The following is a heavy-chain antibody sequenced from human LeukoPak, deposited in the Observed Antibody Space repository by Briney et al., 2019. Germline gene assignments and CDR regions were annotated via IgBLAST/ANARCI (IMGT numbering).Heavy chain of an antibody. D-gene: IGHD2-15*01. J-gene: IGHJ6*02. Sequence: GGSLRLSCAASGFTFSSYWMHWVRQAPGKGLVWVSRINSDGSSTTYADSVKGRFTISRDNAKNTLYLQMNSLRAEDTAVYYCARGYCSGGSCYSAYYYYYGMDVWGQGTTVTVSS. V-gene: IGHV3-74*01. CDR2: INSDGSST. CDR3: ARGYCSGGSCYSAYYYYYGMDV. CDR1: GFTFSSYW.